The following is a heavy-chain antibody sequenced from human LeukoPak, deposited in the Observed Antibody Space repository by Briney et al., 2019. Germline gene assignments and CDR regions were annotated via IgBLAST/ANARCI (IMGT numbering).Heavy chain of an antibody. V-gene: IGHV3-15*01. CDR1: GFTFSNAW. J-gene: IGHJ4*02. CDR2: TKSKTDGGTT. Sequence: GGSLRLSCAASGFTFSNAWMSWVRQAPGKGLEWVGRTKSKTDGGTTDYAAPVKGRFTISRDDSKNTLYLQMNSLKTDDTAVYYCSTAKYSSSHYWGQGTLVTVSS. D-gene: IGHD6-13*01. CDR3: STAKYSSSHY.